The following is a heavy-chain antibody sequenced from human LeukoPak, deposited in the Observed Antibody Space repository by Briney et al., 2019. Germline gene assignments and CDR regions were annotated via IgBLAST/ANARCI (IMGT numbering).Heavy chain of an antibody. CDR2: ISYDGSNK. J-gene: IGHJ3*02. V-gene: IGHV3-30-3*01. Sequence: PGGSLRLSCAASGFTFSSYAMHWVRQAPGKGLEWVAVISYDGSNKYYADSVKGRFTISRDNSKNTLYLQMNSLRAEDTAVYYCARDPLGYCSSTSCYRIGAFDIWGQGTMVTVSS. D-gene: IGHD2-2*01. CDR1: GFTFSSYA. CDR3: ARDPLGYCSSTSCYRIGAFDI.